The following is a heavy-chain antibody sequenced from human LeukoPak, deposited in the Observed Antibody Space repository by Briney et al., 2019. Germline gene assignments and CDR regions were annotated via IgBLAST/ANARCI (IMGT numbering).Heavy chain of an antibody. D-gene: IGHD7-27*01. CDR1: GFTFSSYA. Sequence: PGGSLRLSCAASGFTFSSYAMSWVRQAPGKGLEWVSAISGSGGSTYYADSVEGRFTISRDNSKNTLYLQMNSLRADDTAVYYCAKDQPITGGIPYYFDYWGQGTLVTVSS. V-gene: IGHV3-23*01. CDR3: AKDQPITGGIPYYFDY. J-gene: IGHJ4*02. CDR2: ISGSGGST.